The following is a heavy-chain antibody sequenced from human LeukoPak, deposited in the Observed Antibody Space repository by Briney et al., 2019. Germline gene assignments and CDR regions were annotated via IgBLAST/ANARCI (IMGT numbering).Heavy chain of an antibody. J-gene: IGHJ4*02. CDR3: TSLAGHSYDFRSGYLD. V-gene: IGHV5-51*01. CDR1: GYRFTSYW. D-gene: IGHD3-3*01. CDR2: IYPGDSDT. Sequence: GESLKISCKGSGYRFTSYWIGCVRQMPGKGLEWLGIIYPGDSDTRYNPSFQGQVTISDDKSISTAYLQWSSLKASDTAMYYCTSLAGHSYDFRSGYLDWGQGTLVTVSS.